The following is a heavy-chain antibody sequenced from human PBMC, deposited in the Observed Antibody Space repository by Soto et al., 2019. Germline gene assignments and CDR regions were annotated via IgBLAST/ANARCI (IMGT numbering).Heavy chain of an antibody. CDR3: AFLTTVTGRYFDL. D-gene: IGHD4-17*01. Sequence: QVPLVQSGAEVKKPGSSVKVSCKASGGTFSSYTISWVRQAPGQGLEWMGRIIPILGIANYAQKFQGRVTITADKSTSTAYMELSSLRSEDTAVYYCAFLTTVTGRYFDLWGRGTLVTVSS. CDR1: GGTFSSYT. V-gene: IGHV1-69*02. J-gene: IGHJ2*01. CDR2: IIPILGIA.